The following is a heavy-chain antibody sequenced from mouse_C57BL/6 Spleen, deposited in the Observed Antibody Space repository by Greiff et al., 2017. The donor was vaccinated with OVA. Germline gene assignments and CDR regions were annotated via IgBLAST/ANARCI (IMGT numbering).Heavy chain of an antibody. J-gene: IGHJ2*01. CDR2: IYPRDGST. CDR1: GYTFTSYD. D-gene: IGHD1-1*01. Sequence: QVHVKQSGPELVKPGASVKLSCKASGYTFTSYDINWVKQRPGQGLEWIGWIYPRDGSTKYNEKFKGKATLTVDTSSSTADMELHSLTSEDSAVYFCARARYYGSSYMDFDYWGQGTTLTVSS. CDR3: ARARYYGSSYMDFDY. V-gene: IGHV1-85*01.